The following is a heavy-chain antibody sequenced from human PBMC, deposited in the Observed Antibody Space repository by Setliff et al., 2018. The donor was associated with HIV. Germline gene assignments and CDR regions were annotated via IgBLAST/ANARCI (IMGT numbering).Heavy chain of an antibody. CDR1: GYSFVSYW. CDR3: VRHITNPRWAYFDY. V-gene: IGHV5-51*01. J-gene: IGHJ4*02. CDR2: VYPPDSET. D-gene: IGHD1-20*01. Sequence: PGESLKISCQGFGYSFVSYWTGWVRHRPGKGLEWMAIVYPPDSETVYSPSFQGQVTISVDNSISTTFLQWSSLRASDTAIYFCVRHITNPRWAYFDYWGQGTPVTVSS.